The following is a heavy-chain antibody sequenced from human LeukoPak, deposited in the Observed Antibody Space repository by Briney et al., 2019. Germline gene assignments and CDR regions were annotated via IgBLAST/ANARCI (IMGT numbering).Heavy chain of an antibody. Sequence: GESLKISCKGSGYSFTSYWIGWVRQMPGEGLEWMGIIYPGDSDTRYSPSFQGQVTISADKSISTAYLQWSSLKASDTAMYYCARLGTGRVAAADHIKWFDPWCQGTLVTVSS. CDR2: IYPGDSDT. CDR3: ARLGTGRVAAADHIKWFDP. J-gene: IGHJ5*02. V-gene: IGHV5-51*01. D-gene: IGHD6-13*01. CDR1: GYSFTSYW.